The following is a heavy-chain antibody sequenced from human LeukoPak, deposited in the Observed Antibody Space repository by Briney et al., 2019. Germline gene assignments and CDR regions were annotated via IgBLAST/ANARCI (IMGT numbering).Heavy chain of an antibody. Sequence: SETLSLTCAVYSASGSFSGYYWTWIRQPPGKGLEWIGEISHRGNSNYTPSLKSRVIISVDTSKNRFSLKLTSVTAADTAVYYCARRGENGYLFCGGGCSSEYFDFWGQGTLVTVSS. CDR3: ARRGENGYLFCGGGCSSEYFDF. J-gene: IGHJ4*02. CDR1: SASGSFSGYY. V-gene: IGHV4-34*01. CDR2: ISHRGNS. D-gene: IGHD2-21*02.